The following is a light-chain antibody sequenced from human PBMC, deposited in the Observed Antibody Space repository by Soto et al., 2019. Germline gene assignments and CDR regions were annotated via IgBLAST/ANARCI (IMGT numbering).Light chain of an antibody. CDR2: AAS. Sequence: AIQMTQSPSSLSASVGDRVTISCRASQVIGNDLAWYQQKPGKAPRLLIFAASNLQSGVPSRFSGSGSGTDFTLTISRLQPDDFATYYCQHYNSYSEAFGQGTKVDIK. CDR1: QVIGND. V-gene: IGKV1-6*01. J-gene: IGKJ1*01. CDR3: QHYNSYSEA.